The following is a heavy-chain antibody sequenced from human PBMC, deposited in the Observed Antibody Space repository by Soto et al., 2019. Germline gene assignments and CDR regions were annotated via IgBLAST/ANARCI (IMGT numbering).Heavy chain of an antibody. CDR1: GGTFSRYA. V-gene: IGHV1-69*13. Sequence: AASVKVSCQASGGTFSRYAISWVRQAPGQGLEWMGGIIPIFGTANYAQKFQGRVTITADESTSTAYMELSSLRSEDTAVYYCAGQEVVTAITSYYYYGMDVWGQGTTVTVSS. CDR3: AGQEVVTAITSYYYYGMDV. D-gene: IGHD2-21*02. J-gene: IGHJ6*02. CDR2: IIPIFGTA.